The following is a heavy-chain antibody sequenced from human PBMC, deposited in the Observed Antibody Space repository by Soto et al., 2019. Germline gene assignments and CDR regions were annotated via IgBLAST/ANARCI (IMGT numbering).Heavy chain of an antibody. D-gene: IGHD2-21*01. CDR3: ARLSGDQSAFFSYGMDP. CDR1: GFTFDTYW. Sequence: PGGSLRLSCAASGFTFDTYWMSWVRQAPGKGLEWLSGIKSDGTISSYADSVKGRFTISRDNARNTLSLQTNSLRADDTAVYYCARLSGDQSAFFSYGMDPWGQGTTVTVSS. V-gene: IGHV3-74*01. J-gene: IGHJ6*02. CDR2: IKSDGTIS.